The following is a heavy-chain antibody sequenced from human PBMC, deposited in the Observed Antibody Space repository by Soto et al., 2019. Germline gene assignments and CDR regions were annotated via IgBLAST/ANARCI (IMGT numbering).Heavy chain of an antibody. CDR3: ARAPSGDYNQ. J-gene: IGHJ4*02. V-gene: IGHV4-39*01. CDR1: GGSISRSSYF. Sequence: SETLSLTCTVSGGSISRSSYFWGWIRQPPGKGLEYIASMDYSGTTYYNPSLKSRVTISIDTSKNQLSLKLSSVTAADTAVYYWARAPSGDYNQWGQGTLVPVSP. CDR2: MDYSGTT. D-gene: IGHD4-17*01.